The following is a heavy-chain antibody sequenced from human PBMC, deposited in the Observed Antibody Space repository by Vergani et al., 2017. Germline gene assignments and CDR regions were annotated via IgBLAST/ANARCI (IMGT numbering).Heavy chain of an antibody. D-gene: IGHD1-1*01. J-gene: IGHJ5*02. CDR2: IYYSGST. V-gene: IGHV4-39*01. CDR1: GGSISSSSYY. CDR3: ARRLPMYSHNIFDP. Sequence: QVQLQQWGAGLLKPSETLSLTCTVSGGSISSSSYYWGWIRQPPGKGLEWIGSIYYSGSTYYNPSLKSRVTISVDTSKNQFSLKLSSVTAADTAVYYCARRLPMYSHNIFDPWGQGTLVTVSS.